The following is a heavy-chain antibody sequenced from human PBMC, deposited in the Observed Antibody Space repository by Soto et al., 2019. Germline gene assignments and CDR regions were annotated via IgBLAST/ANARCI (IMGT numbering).Heavy chain of an antibody. D-gene: IGHD3-10*01. CDR1: GFKFGDYY. V-gene: IGHV3-11*04. CDR3: AREIESVFYY. Sequence: GGSLRLSCAASGFKFGDYYMSWIRQAPGKGLEWVSFVRSPGTTVDYTDSVKGRFTISRDNSKDSMYLQMNSLRAEDTAVYYCAREIESVFYYWGQGTLVTVSS. J-gene: IGHJ4*02. CDR2: VRSPGTTV.